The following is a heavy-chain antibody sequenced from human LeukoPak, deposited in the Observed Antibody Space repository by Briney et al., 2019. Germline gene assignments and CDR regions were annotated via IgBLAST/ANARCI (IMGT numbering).Heavy chain of an antibody. CDR2: IYHSGST. CDR1: GYSISSGYY. Sequence: SETLSLTCTVSGYSISSGYYWGWIRQPPGKGLEWIGSIYHSGSTYYNPSLKSRVTISVDTAKNQFSLKLSSVTAADTAVYYCARGRDAFDIWGQGTMVTVSS. CDR3: ARGRDAFDI. V-gene: IGHV4-38-2*02. J-gene: IGHJ3*02.